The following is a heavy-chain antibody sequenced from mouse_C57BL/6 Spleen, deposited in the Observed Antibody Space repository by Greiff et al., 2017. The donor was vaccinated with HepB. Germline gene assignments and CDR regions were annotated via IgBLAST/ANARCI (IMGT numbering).Heavy chain of an antibody. Sequence: VQLQQSGAELVKPGASVKLSCTASGFNIKDYYMHWVKQRTEQGLEWIGRIDPEDGETKYAPKFPGKATITADTSSNTAYLQLSSLTSEDTAVDYCARPTTVVVGGYYFDCWGQGTTLTVSS. CDR3: ARPTTVVVGGYYFDC. CDR2: IDPEDGET. V-gene: IGHV14-2*01. CDR1: GFNIKDYY. D-gene: IGHD1-1*01. J-gene: IGHJ2*01.